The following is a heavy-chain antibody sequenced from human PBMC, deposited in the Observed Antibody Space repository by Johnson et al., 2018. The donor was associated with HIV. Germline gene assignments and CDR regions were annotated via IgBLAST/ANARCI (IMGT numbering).Heavy chain of an antibody. J-gene: IGHJ3*02. CDR2: ISYDGSNT. V-gene: IGHV3-30*03. Sequence: QVQLVESGGGLIQPGGSLRLSCAASGFTVSINYMHWVRQAPGTGMEWVAIISYDGSNTFYVDSVKGRFTISRDISQNTLSLQMNSLRAEDTALYYCARGGAGVAAAEDAFDIWGQGTMVTVSS. D-gene: IGHD6-13*01. CDR1: GFTVSINY. CDR3: ARGGAGVAAAEDAFDI.